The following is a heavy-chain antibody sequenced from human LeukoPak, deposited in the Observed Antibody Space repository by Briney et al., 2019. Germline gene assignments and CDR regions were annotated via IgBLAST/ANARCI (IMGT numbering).Heavy chain of an antibody. CDR2: IIPILGIA. Sequence: SVKVSCKASGGTFSSYAISWVRQAPGQGLEWMGRIIPILGIANYAQKFQGRVTITADKSTSTAYMELSSLRSEDTAVYYCARDLAGRRHPIDAFDIWGHGTMVTVSS. V-gene: IGHV1-69*04. CDR3: ARDLAGRRHPIDAFDI. J-gene: IGHJ3*02. CDR1: GGTFSSYA.